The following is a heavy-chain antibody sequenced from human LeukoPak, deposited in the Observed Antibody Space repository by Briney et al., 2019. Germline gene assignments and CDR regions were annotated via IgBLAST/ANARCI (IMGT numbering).Heavy chain of an antibody. D-gene: IGHD3-10*01. Sequence: PGGSLRLSCAAPGFTFSNYGMHWVRQAPGKGREWVALIWYDGSNKYYADSVKGRFTISRDNSKNTLYLQMTSLRPEDTAVYYCAGSSYTVFDYWGEGTPVSVSS. J-gene: IGHJ4*02. V-gene: IGHV3-33*01. CDR2: IWYDGSNK. CDR1: GFTFSNYG. CDR3: AGSSYTVFDY.